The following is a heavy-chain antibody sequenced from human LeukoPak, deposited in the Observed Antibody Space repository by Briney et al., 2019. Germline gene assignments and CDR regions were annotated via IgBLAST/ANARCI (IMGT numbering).Heavy chain of an antibody. CDR1: QFTFSSDA. CDR3: AALRSGTYTYFDY. D-gene: IGHD3-10*01. J-gene: IGHJ4*02. Sequence: GRSLRLSCAASQFTFSSDAMTWVRQAPAQGLDWVSAISSTSASSYYADSVKGRFTISRDNSKNTLYLQMNSLRAEDTASYYCAALRSGTYTYFDYWGQGTLVTVSS. V-gene: IGHV3-23*01. CDR2: ISSTSASS.